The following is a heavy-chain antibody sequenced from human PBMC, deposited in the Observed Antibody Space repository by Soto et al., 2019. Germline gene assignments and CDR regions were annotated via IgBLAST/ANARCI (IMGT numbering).Heavy chain of an antibody. CDR3: AIRGRHTAMHY. D-gene: IGHD5-18*01. J-gene: IGHJ4*02. CDR2: INHSGST. CDR1: SGTFSGYY. V-gene: IGHV4-34*08. Sequence: PSETLSLTCAAYSGTFSGYYWSWIRQPPGKGLEWIGEINHSGSTNYNPSLKSRVTISVDTSKNQFSLKLSSVTAADMAVYYCAIRGRHTAMHYWGKGTLVTASS.